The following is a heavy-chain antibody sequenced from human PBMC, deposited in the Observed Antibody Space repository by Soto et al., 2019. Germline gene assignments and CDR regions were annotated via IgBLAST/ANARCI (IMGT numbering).Heavy chain of an antibody. D-gene: IGHD2-2*01. CDR3: ARDRYCSSTSCYDAHAFDI. CDR2: IYYSGST. Sequence: SETLSLTCSVSGGSISSYYWSWIRQPPGKGLEWIGYIYYSGSTYYNPSLKSRVTISVDTSKNQFSLKLSSVTAADTAVYYCARDRYCSSTSCYDAHAFDIWGQGTMVPVSS. J-gene: IGHJ3*02. V-gene: IGHV4-59*12. CDR1: GGSISSYY.